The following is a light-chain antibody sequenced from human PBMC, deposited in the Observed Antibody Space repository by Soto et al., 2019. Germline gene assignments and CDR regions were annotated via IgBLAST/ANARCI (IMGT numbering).Light chain of an antibody. J-gene: IGKJ4*01. CDR2: DAS. CDR3: QHYDSLRLT. Sequence: IRMTQSPSSLSASTGDRVTITCRASQGISSYLAWYQQKPGKAPKVLIYDASNLKTGVPSRFSGSGSGTHYTFTISSLQPEDIATYYCQHYDSLRLTFGGGTKVDIK. CDR1: QGISSY. V-gene: IGKV1-33*01.